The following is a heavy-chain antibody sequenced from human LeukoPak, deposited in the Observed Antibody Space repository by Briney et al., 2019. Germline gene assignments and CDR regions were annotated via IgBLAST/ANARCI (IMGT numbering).Heavy chain of an antibody. CDR3: ATSSGRITIFGVVSKYYYYGMDV. D-gene: IGHD3-3*01. J-gene: IGHJ6*02. V-gene: IGHV1-8*01. Sequence: ASVKVSCKASGYTFTSYDISWVRQATGQGLEWMGWMNPNSGNTGYAQKFQGRVTMTRNTSISTAYMELSSLRSEDTAVYYCATSSGRITIFGVVSKYYYYGMDVWGQGTTVTVSS. CDR1: GYTFTSYD. CDR2: MNPNSGNT.